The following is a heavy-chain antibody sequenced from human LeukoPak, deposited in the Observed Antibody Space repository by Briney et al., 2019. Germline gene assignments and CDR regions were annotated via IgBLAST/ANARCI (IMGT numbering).Heavy chain of an antibody. CDR2: ISYDGSNK. CDR1: GFTFSSYG. CDR3: AREAAGAYDY. Sequence: QPGRSLRLSCAASGFTFSSYGMHWVRQAPGKGLEWVAVISYDGSNKYYADSVKGRFTISRDNSKNTLYLQMSSLRAEDTAVYYCAREAAGAYDYWGQGTLVTVSS. V-gene: IGHV3-30*03. J-gene: IGHJ4*02. D-gene: IGHD6-13*01.